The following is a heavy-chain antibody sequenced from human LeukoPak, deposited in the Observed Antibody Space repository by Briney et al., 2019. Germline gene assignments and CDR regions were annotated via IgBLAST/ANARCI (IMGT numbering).Heavy chain of an antibody. CDR1: GGSISSVGYY. J-gene: IGHJ3*02. Sequence: SQTLSLTCTVSGGSISSVGYYWSWIRQHPGKGLEWIGYIYYSGSTYYNPSLESRVTMSVDTSNNQFSLKLSSVTAADTAVYYCARFRRNYYDSSGSLAFDIWGQGTMVTVSS. V-gene: IGHV4-31*03. CDR3: ARFRRNYYDSSGSLAFDI. D-gene: IGHD3-22*01. CDR2: IYYSGST.